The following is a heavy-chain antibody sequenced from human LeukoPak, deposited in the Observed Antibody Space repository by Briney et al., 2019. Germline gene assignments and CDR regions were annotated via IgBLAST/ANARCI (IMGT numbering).Heavy chain of an antibody. D-gene: IGHD2-15*01. CDR2: LRGSGDIT. J-gene: IGHJ4*02. V-gene: IGHV3-23*01. Sequence: GGALRLSRAHSGFTFSTYAMSGVRQAPGKGLEWASGLRGSGDITYVADSVKARFTLSRDNSKNTLYLPMNSLRAEDTAVYSCAKAHCSGGSCYSHYFDYWGQGTLVTVSS. CDR1: GFTFSTYA. CDR3: AKAHCSGGSCYSHYFDY.